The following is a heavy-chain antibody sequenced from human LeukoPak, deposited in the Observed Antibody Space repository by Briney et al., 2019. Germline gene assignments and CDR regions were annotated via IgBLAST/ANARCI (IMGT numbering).Heavy chain of an antibody. J-gene: IGHJ5*02. D-gene: IGHD3-22*01. CDR2: IYYSGST. CDR1: GDSINTGDYY. Sequence: KTSETLSLTCSVSGDSINTGDYYWSWIRQPPGKGLEWIGNIYYSGSTYYNPSLKGRVSISVDTSKDQFSLKLSSVTAADTAVYYCARAEHYYDSSDYPRGWFDPWGQGTLVTVSS. V-gene: IGHV4-30-4*01. CDR3: ARAEHYYDSSDYPRGWFDP.